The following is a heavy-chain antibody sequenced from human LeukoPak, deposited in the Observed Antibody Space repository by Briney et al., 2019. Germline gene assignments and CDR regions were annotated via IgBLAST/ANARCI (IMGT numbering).Heavy chain of an antibody. CDR3: ARKKATDYYYYYYGMDV. J-gene: IGHJ6*02. D-gene: IGHD5-24*01. CDR2: INSDGSST. Sequence: GGSLRLSCAASGFTFSSYWMHWVRQAPGKGLVWVSRINSDGSSTSYADSVKGRFTISRDNVKNTLYLQMNSLRAEDTAVYYCARKKATDYYYYYYGMDVWGQGTTVTVSS. V-gene: IGHV3-74*01. CDR1: GFTFSSYW.